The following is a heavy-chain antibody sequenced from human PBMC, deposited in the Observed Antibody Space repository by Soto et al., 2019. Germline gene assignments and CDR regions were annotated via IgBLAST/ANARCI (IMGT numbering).Heavy chain of an antibody. CDR2: IYPGDSDT. Sequence: GESLKISFKCSGYSFTSYWIGWVLQMPVKGLEGMGIIYPGDSDTRYSPSFQGQVTISADKSISTAYLQWSSLKASDTAMYYCARRIAMVRGVSKSSYYYYGMDVWGQGTTVTVSS. D-gene: IGHD3-10*01. CDR3: ARRIAMVRGVSKSSYYYYGMDV. V-gene: IGHV5-51*01. CDR1: GYSFTSYW. J-gene: IGHJ6*02.